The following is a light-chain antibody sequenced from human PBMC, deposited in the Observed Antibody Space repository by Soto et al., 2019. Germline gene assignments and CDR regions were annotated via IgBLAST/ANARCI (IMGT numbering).Light chain of an antibody. J-gene: IGKJ5*01. Sequence: EIVLTQSPGTLSLSPGEGATLSCRASQTIRYNYLAWYQQRPGQAPRLLIYDASSRATGVPDRFSGSGSGTDLTLTISRLEPEDFAVYSCQQYDGSSITFGQGTRLEI. CDR2: DAS. CDR3: QQYDGSSIT. CDR1: QTIRYNY. V-gene: IGKV3-20*01.